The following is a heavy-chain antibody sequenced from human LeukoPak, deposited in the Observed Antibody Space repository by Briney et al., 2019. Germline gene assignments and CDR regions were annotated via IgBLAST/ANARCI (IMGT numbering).Heavy chain of an antibody. CDR2: MNPNSGNT. CDR1: GYTFTSYD. V-gene: IGHV1-8*03. Sequence: ASVKVSCKASGYTFTSYDINWVRQAAGQGLEWMGWMNPNSGNTGYAQKFQGRVTITRNTSISTAYMELSSLRSEDTAVYYCARGAAGYSSSWPDYWGQGTLVTVSS. D-gene: IGHD6-13*01. CDR3: ARGAAGYSSSWPDY. J-gene: IGHJ4*02.